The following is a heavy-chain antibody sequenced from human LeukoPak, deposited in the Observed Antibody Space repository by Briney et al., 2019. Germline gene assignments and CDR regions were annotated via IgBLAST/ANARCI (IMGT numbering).Heavy chain of an antibody. Sequence: GGSLRLSCAASGFTFDDYGMSWVRQAPGKGLEWVSGINWNGGSTGYADSVKGRFTISRDNAKNSLYLQMNSLRAEDTAFYYCARDKEVGATTAFDIWGQGTMVTVSS. CDR3: ARDKEVGATTAFDI. D-gene: IGHD1-26*01. J-gene: IGHJ3*02. V-gene: IGHV3-20*04. CDR1: GFTFDDYG. CDR2: INWNGGST.